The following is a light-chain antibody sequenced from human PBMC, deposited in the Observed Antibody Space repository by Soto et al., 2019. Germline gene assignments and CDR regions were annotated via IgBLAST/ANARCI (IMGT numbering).Light chain of an antibody. Sequence: QSALTQPASVSGSPGQSITISCTGTSSDVGGYNYVSWYQQHPGKAPKLMIYVVSNRPSGVSNRFSGSKSGNTASLTISGLQAEDEADYYCSSYTSSSTYYVFGTGTKLTVL. CDR1: SSDVGGYNY. CDR3: SSYTSSSTYYV. V-gene: IGLV2-14*01. CDR2: VVS. J-gene: IGLJ1*01.